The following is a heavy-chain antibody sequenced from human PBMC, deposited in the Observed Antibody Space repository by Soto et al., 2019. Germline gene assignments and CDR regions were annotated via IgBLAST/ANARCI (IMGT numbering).Heavy chain of an antibody. V-gene: IGHV3-30-3*01. D-gene: IGHD3-10*01. CDR1: GFTFSSYA. Sequence: PGGSLRLSCAASGFTFSSYAMHWVRQAPGKGLEWVAVISYDGSNKYYADSVKGRFTISRDNSKNTLYLQMNSLRAEDTAVYYCAVGSGSEPASYYYYGMDGWGQGTTVSVSS. J-gene: IGHJ6*02. CDR3: AVGSGSEPASYYYYGMDG. CDR2: ISYDGSNK.